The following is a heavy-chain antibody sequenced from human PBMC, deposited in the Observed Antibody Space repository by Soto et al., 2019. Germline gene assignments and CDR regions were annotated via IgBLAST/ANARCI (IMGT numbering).Heavy chain of an antibody. CDR1: GFTFSSYG. CDR2: ISYDGSNK. Sequence: GGSLRLSCAASGFTFSSYGMHWVRQAPGKGLEWVAVISYDGSNKYYADSVKGRFTISRDNSKNTLYLQMNSLRAEDTAVYYCAKPVIRWRDYYGSGGFDYWGQGTLVTVSS. D-gene: IGHD3-10*01. V-gene: IGHV3-30*18. CDR3: AKPVIRWRDYYGSGGFDY. J-gene: IGHJ4*02.